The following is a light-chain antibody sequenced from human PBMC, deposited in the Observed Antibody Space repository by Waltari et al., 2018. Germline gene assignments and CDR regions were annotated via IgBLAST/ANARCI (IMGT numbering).Light chain of an antibody. CDR1: QSVSSN. V-gene: IGKV3-15*01. CDR2: GAS. CDR3: QQYINWPRT. Sequence: EIVMTQSPATLSVSPGERATLSCRASQSVSSNLAWYQQKPGQGPRLLIYGASTRATGIPARFSGSGSGAEFTLTISSLQSEDFAVYFCQQYINWPRTFGQGTKVEIK. J-gene: IGKJ1*01.